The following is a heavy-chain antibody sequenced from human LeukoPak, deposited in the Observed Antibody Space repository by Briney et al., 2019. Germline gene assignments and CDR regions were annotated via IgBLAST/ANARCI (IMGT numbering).Heavy chain of an antibody. CDR2: ISSSSSYI. V-gene: IGHV3-21*01. J-gene: IGHJ4*02. D-gene: IGHD3-9*01. Sequence: GGPQRLSCAASGLTLSSYSMNWVRQAPGKGLEWVSSISSSSSYIYYADSVKGRFAISRDNAKNSLYLQMNSLRAEDTAVYYCARVGHNTYYDILTGPDYWGQGTLVTVSS. CDR1: GLTLSSYS. CDR3: ARVGHNTYYDILTGPDY.